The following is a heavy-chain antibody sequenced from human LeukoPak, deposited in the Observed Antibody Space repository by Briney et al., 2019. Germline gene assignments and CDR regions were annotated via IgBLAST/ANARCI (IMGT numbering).Heavy chain of an antibody. V-gene: IGHV4-30-4*01. CDR3: ARGLRGDPSDY. CDR1: GGSISSGDYY. CDR2: IYYSGST. Sequence: SETLSLTCPVSGGSISSGDYYWSWIRQPPGQGLEWIGYIYYSGSTYYNPSLKSRVTISVDTSKNQFSLKLSSVTAADTAVYYCARGLRGDPSDYWGQGTLVTVSS. J-gene: IGHJ4*02.